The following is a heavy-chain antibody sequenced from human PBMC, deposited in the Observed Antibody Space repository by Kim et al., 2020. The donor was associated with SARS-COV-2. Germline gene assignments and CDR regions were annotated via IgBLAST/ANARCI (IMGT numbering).Heavy chain of an antibody. Sequence: VKGRFTISRDNAKNSLYLQMNSLRAEDTAVYYCARDELRFLEWLLSDPDYWGQGTLVIVSS. D-gene: IGHD3-3*01. V-gene: IGHV3-21*01. J-gene: IGHJ4*02. CDR3: ARDELRFLEWLLSDPDY.